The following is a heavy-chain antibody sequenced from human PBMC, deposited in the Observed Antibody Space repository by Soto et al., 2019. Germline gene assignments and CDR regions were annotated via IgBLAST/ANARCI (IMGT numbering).Heavy chain of an antibody. CDR1: GGSISSSSYY. CDR2: IYYSGST. Sequence: LSLTCTVSGGSISSSSYYWGWIRQPPGKGLEWIGSIYYSGSTYYNPSLKSRVTISVDTSKNQFSLKLSSVTAADTAVYYCARHELNWFDPWGQGTLVTVSS. CDR3: ARHELNWFDP. J-gene: IGHJ5*02. V-gene: IGHV4-39*01. D-gene: IGHD1-7*01.